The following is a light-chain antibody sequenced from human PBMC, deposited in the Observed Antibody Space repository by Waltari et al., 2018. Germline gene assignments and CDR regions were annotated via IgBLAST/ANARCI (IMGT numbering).Light chain of an antibody. V-gene: IGKV2-29*02. CDR3: MQATHIPYT. CDR1: QRLLSTDGKTY. J-gene: IGKJ2*01. CDR2: EVS. Sequence: DTVMTQTPLSLSVTPGQPASIPCQPLQRLLSTDGKTYLYWYLQKPVKFPQLLIYEVSVRFSGVPDRFSGSGSGTDFTLKISRVEAEDVGIYYCMQATHIPYTFGQGTKLQIK.